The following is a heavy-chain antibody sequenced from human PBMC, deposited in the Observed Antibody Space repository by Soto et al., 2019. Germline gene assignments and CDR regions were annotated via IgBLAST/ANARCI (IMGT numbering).Heavy chain of an antibody. CDR1: GYIFTSYG. J-gene: IGHJ4*02. CDR3: VRDTSGFSQYYFDY. Sequence: QVQLVQSGAEVKKPGASVKVSCKASGYIFTSYGISWVRQAPGQGLEWMGWISAYNGNTKYAQKFQGRVTMTTDTSTSTAYMELRSLTSDHTAVYYCVRDTSGFSQYYFDYWGQGTLVTVSS. CDR2: ISAYNGNT. V-gene: IGHV1-18*01. D-gene: IGHD6-19*01.